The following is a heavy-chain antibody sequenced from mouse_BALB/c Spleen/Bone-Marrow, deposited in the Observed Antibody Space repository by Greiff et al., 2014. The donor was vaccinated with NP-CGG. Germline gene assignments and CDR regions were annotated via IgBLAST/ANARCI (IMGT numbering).Heavy chain of an antibody. CDR3: AKANWAPFDY. J-gene: IGHJ2*01. V-gene: IGHV2-3*01. CDR2: IWGDRST. D-gene: IGHD4-1*01. CDR1: GFSLTSYG. Sequence: VQLQESGPGLVAPSQSLSITCTVSGFSLTSYGVSWFRQPPGKGLEWLGVIWGDRSTNYHSAHISRLSISKDNTKSQIVLQLNNLQTDDTAAYYCAKANWAPFDYWGQGTTLTVSS.